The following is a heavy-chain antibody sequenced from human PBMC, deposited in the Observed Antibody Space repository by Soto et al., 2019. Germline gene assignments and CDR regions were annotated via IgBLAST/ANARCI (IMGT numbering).Heavy chain of an antibody. CDR2: IIPIFGTA. Sequence: ASVKVSCKASGGTFSSYAISWVRQAPGQGLEWMGGIIPIFGTANYAQRFQGRVTITADKSTSTAYMELSSLRSEDTAVYYCARGSGMGAPDGSFDIWGQGTMVTVSS. CDR1: GGTFSSYA. V-gene: IGHV1-69*06. J-gene: IGHJ3*02. CDR3: ARGSGMGAPDGSFDI. D-gene: IGHD1-26*01.